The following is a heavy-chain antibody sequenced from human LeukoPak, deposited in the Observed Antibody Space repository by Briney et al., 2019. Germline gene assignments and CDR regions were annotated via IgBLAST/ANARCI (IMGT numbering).Heavy chain of an antibody. J-gene: IGHJ4*02. CDR2: IYSDGKT. CDR3: TYGDYPLTY. V-gene: IGHV3-66*01. D-gene: IGHD4-17*01. Sequence: PGGSLRLSCTASGLSVSGNYWHWVRQAPGEALEWVSIIYSDGKTLYTKSVKGRFTFSRDKSKNTFYLQMNSLRAEDTAVYFCTYGDYPLTYWGQGTLVTVSS. CDR1: GLSVSGNY.